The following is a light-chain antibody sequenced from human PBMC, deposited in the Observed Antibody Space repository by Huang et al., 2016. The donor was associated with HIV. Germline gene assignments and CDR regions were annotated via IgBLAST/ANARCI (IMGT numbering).Light chain of an antibody. V-gene: IGKV3D-15*01. CDR2: GAS. CDR3: QQYNNWPPWT. CDR1: QGVANN. J-gene: IGKJ1*01. Sequence: EIVMTQSPGTLSVSPGERATLSCRASQGVANNVAWYQQKPGQTPRLRIHGASTRATGIPARFSGSASGTEFTLTISSLQTEDFAIYYCQQYNNWPPWTFGQGT.